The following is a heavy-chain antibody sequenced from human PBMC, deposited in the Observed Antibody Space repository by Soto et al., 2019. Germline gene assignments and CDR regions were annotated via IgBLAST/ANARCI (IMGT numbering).Heavy chain of an antibody. CDR1: GFTFDDYA. D-gene: IGHD3-3*01. CDR3: AKDSGRYDFYALAV. J-gene: IGHJ6*02. Sequence: GGSLRLSCEASGFTFDDYAMHWVRQAPGKGLEWVSGISWNGDTMVYADSVRGRFTISRDNSKNVLYLEMTSLRREDTAMYYCAKDSGRYDFYALAVWGQGTTVTVSS. V-gene: IGHV3-9*01. CDR2: ISWNGDTM.